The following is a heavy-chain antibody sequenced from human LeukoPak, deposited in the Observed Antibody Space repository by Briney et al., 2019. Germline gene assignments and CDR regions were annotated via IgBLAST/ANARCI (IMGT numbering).Heavy chain of an antibody. V-gene: IGHV3-48*02. CDR3: ARDSGITMVRGVDY. D-gene: IGHD3-10*01. J-gene: IGHJ4*02. Sequence: GSLRLSCAASGFTFSSYSMNWVRQAPGKGLEWVSYISSSSSTIYYADSVKGRFTISRDNAKNSLYLQMNSLRDGDTAVYYCARDSGITMVRGVDYWGQGTLVTVSS. CDR2: ISSSSSTI. CDR1: GFTFSSYS.